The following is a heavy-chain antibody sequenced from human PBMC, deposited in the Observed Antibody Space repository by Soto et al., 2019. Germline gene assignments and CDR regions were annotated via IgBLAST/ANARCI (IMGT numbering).Heavy chain of an antibody. CDR1: GFTFSSYA. V-gene: IGHV3-23*01. Sequence: EVQLLESGEGLVQPGGSLKLSCAASGFTFSSYAXXXXXXXXXXXXXXVSGIGGSGGNTYYADSVKGRFTISRDNSKXXXXXXXXXXXXXXXXXXXXXXXXXXXXXXXXXDVWGQGTTVTVSS. J-gene: IGHJ6*02. CDR2: IGGSGGNT. CDR3: XXXXXXXXXXXXXDV.